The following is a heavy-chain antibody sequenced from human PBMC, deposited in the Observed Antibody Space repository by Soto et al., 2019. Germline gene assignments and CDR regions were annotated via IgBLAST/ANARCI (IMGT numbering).Heavy chain of an antibody. J-gene: IGHJ4*02. D-gene: IGHD4-17*01. CDR2: ISYDGSNK. V-gene: IGHV3-30*18. Sequence: PGGSLRLSCAASGFTFSSYGMHWVRQAPGKGLEWVAVISYDGSNKYYADSVKGRFTISRDNSKNTLYLQMNSLSAEDTAVYYCAKDLGTTVTTFDYWGQGTLVTVSS. CDR1: GFTFSSYG. CDR3: AKDLGTTVTTFDY.